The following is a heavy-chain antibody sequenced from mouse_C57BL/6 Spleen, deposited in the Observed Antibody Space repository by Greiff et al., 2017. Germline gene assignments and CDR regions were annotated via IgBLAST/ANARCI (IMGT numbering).Heavy chain of an antibody. J-gene: IGHJ2*01. CDR1: GYTFTSYW. CDR2: IYPGSGST. D-gene: IGHD2-1*01. Sequence: VQLQQPGAELVKPGASVKMSCKASGYTFTSYWITWVKQRPGQGLEWIGDIYPGSGSTNYNEKFKNKATLTVDKPSSTAYIQLSSLTSEDSAVYYCASGNWYYFDYWGQGTTLTVSS. V-gene: IGHV1-55*01. CDR3: ASGNWYYFDY.